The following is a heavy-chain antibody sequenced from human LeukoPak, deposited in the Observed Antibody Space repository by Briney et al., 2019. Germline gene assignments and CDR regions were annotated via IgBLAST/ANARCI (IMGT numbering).Heavy chain of an antibody. Sequence: PSETLSLTCTVSVASVSGSPYYWGWIRQPPGKGLEWIGSIYSSGSTYYNASLQSRVTISIETSKNQISLRLNSVTAADTAIYYCAKSGGYGLIDYWGQGTLVTVSS. V-gene: IGHV4-39*01. J-gene: IGHJ4*02. CDR3: AKSGGYGLIDY. CDR1: VASVSGSPYY. D-gene: IGHD1-26*01. CDR2: IYSSGST.